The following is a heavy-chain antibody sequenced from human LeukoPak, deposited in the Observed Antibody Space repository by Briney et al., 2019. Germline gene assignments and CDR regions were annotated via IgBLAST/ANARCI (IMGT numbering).Heavy chain of an antibody. CDR3: AREPGYYDSSGE. Sequence: ASVKVSCKVSGYTLTELSVHWVRQAPGKGLEWMGNFDPKDGDTIYAQRFQGRVTITADKSTSTAYMELSSLRSEDTAVYYCAREPGYYDSSGEWGQGTLVTVSS. J-gene: IGHJ4*02. CDR1: GYTLTELS. D-gene: IGHD3-22*01. V-gene: IGHV1-24*01. CDR2: FDPKDGDT.